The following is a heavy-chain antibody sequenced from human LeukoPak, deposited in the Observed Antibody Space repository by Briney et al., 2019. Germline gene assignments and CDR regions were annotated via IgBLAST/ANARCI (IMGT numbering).Heavy chain of an antibody. J-gene: IGHJ4*02. CDR2: IYYSGST. Sequence: SETLSLTCTVSGGSVSSYYWSWIRQPPGKGLEWIGYIYYSGSTDYNPSLKSRVTISVDTSKNQFSLKLSSVTAADTAVYYCARSMGVYSDDFDYWGQGALVTVSS. CDR3: ARSMGVYSDDFDY. CDR1: GGSVSSYY. V-gene: IGHV4-59*02. D-gene: IGHD3-10*01.